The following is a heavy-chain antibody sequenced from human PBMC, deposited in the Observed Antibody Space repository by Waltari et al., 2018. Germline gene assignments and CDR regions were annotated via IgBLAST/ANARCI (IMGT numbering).Heavy chain of an antibody. CDR3: ARAPKYYDILPGGGYFDY. J-gene: IGHJ4*02. Sequence: QVQLQESGPGLVKPSQTLSLTCTVSGGSISSGGYYWSWIRQPPGKGLEWIGYIYYSGSTYYNPSLKSRVTISVDTSKNQFSLKLSSVTAADTAVYYCARAPKYYDILPGGGYFDYWGQGTLVTVSS. CDR1: GGSISSGGYY. CDR2: IYYSGST. D-gene: IGHD3-9*01. V-gene: IGHV4-31*03.